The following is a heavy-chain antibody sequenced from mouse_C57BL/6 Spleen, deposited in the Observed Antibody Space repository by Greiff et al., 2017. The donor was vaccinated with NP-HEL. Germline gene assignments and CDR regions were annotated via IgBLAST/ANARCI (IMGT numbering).Heavy chain of an antibody. CDR1: GFNIKDDY. J-gene: IGHJ4*01. Sequence: VHVKQSGAELVRPGASVKLSCTASGFNIKDDYMHWVKQRPEQGLEWIGWIDPENGDTEYASKFQGKATITADTSSNTAYLQLSSLTSEDTAVYYCTITTVVPYAMDYWGQGTSVTVSS. D-gene: IGHD1-1*01. V-gene: IGHV14-4*01. CDR2: IDPENGDT. CDR3: TITTVVPYAMDY.